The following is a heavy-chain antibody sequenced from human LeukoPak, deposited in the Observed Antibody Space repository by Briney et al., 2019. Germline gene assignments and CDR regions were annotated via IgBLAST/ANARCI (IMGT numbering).Heavy chain of an antibody. J-gene: IGHJ4*02. CDR2: IYSGGST. Sequence: GGSLRLSCAASGFTVSSNYMSWVRQAPGKGLEWVSVIYSGGSTYYADSVKGRFTISRDNSKNTLYLQMNSLRAEDTAVYYCATRGYYYAVDYWGQGTLVTVSS. D-gene: IGHD3-22*01. CDR3: ATRGYYYAVDY. CDR1: GFTVSSNY. V-gene: IGHV3-66*02.